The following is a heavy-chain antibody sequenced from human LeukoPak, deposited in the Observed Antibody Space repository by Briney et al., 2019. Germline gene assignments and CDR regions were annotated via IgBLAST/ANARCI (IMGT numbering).Heavy chain of an antibody. CDR2: MSYGGQNE. CDR1: GLTFSGYD. D-gene: IGHD5-18*01. CDR3: ARGGYSYGHIDY. J-gene: IGHJ4*02. V-gene: IGHV3-30*03. Sequence: GGSLRLSCAASGLTFSGYDMHWVRQARGKGPEWVAVMSYGGQNERYADSVKGRFTVPRDNSKDTLYLQMNSLRAEDTAVYYCARGGYSYGHIDYWGQGTLVTVSS.